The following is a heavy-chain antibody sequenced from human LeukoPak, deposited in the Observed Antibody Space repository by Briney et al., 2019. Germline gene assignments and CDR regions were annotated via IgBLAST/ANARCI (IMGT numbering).Heavy chain of an antibody. CDR3: AKTGIGSWSFDY. CDR1: GFTFDDYA. Sequence: GGSLRLSCAASGFTFDDYAMHWVRQAPGKGLEWVSLISGDGGSTYYADSVKGRFTISRDNSKNSLYLQMNSLRTEDTALYYRAKTGIGSWSFDYWGQGTLVTVSS. J-gene: IGHJ4*02. D-gene: IGHD6-13*01. CDR2: ISGDGGST. V-gene: IGHV3-43*02.